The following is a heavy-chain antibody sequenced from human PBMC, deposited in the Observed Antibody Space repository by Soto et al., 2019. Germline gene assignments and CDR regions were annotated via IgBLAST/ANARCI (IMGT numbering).Heavy chain of an antibody. CDR1: GYTFTSYD. CDR2: MNPNSANT. D-gene: IGHD6-19*01. CDR3: ARERSSGWYVDY. Sequence: QVKLVQSGAEVKKPGASVKVSCKASGYTFTSYDINWVRQATGQGLEWMGWMNPNSANTGYAQKFQGRVTMTRNTSTSTAYMALSSLRSEDTAVYYCARERSSGWYVDYWGQGTLVTVPS. J-gene: IGHJ4*02. V-gene: IGHV1-8*01.